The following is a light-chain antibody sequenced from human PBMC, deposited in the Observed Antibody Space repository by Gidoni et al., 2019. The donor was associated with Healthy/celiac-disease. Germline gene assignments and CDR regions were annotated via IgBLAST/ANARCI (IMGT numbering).Light chain of an antibody. J-gene: IGKJ2*01. Sequence: EIVMTQSPATLSVSPGERATLSCRASQSVSSNLAWYQHKPGQAPRRLIYGASTRATGIPARFSGSGSGTEFTLTISSLQSEDFAVYYCQQYNNWPPPYTFGQGTKLEIK. CDR3: QQYNNWPPPYT. CDR2: GAS. CDR1: QSVSSN. V-gene: IGKV3-15*01.